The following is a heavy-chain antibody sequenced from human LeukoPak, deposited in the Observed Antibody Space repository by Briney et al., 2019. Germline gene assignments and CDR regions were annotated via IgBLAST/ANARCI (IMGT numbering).Heavy chain of an antibody. V-gene: IGHV3-66*01. J-gene: IGHJ5*02. Sequence: GGSLRLSGEASGFTVSSNYMSWVRKAPGKGLEWVSVIYSGGSTYYADSVKGRFTISRDNSKNTLYLQMNSLRAEDTAVHYCARFLYCSGGSCHERWFDPWGQGTLVTVSS. CDR1: GFTVSSNY. D-gene: IGHD2-15*01. CDR2: IYSGGST. CDR3: ARFLYCSGGSCHERWFDP.